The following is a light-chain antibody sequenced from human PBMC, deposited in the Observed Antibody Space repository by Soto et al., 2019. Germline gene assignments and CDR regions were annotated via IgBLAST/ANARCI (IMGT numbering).Light chain of an antibody. Sequence: EVVLAQSPATLSLSPGERATLSCRASQSVSIYLAWYQQKPGQAPRLLIYGASTRATGIPARFSGSGSGTEFTLTISSLQPDDFATYYCQQYNSYSRTFGQGTKVDNK. CDR3: QQYNSYSRT. CDR1: QSVSIY. V-gene: IGKV3-15*01. J-gene: IGKJ1*01. CDR2: GAS.